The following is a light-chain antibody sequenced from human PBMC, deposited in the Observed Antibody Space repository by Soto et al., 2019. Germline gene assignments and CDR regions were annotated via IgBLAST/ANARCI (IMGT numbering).Light chain of an antibody. CDR3: QQYNTFLT. V-gene: IGKV1-5*03. Sequence: DIQMTQSPSTLSASVGDRVTITCRASHNLDKWLAWYQQKPGKAPKLLIYEASSLQSGVPSRFSGSGSGKEFTLTITSLQPDDFATYYCQQYNTFLTFGGGTKVEIK. CDR2: EAS. J-gene: IGKJ4*01. CDR1: HNLDKW.